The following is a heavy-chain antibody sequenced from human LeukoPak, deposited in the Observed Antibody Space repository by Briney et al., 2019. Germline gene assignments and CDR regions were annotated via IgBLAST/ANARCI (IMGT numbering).Heavy chain of an antibody. CDR1: GFTFSSYA. CDR3: AILSDSSSWYLDGFDY. J-gene: IGHJ4*02. V-gene: IGHV3-23*01. D-gene: IGHD6-13*01. Sequence: PGGSLRLSCAASGFTFSSYAMSWVRQAPGKGLEWVSAICGSGGSTYYAYSVKGRFTISRDNSKKPLYLQMNSLRAEDTAVYYCAILSDSSSWYLDGFDYWGQGTLVTVSS. CDR2: ICGSGGST.